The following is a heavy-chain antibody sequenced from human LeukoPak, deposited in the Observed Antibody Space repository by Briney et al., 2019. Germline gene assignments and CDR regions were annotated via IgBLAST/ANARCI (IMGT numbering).Heavy chain of an antibody. CDR2: IYYSGST. V-gene: IGHV4-59*01. Sequence: SETLSLTCTVSGGSISSYYWSWIRQPPGKGLEWIGYIYYSGSTNYNPSLKSRVTISVDTSKNQFSLKLSSVTVADTAVYYCAREGSFQTFFDYWGQGTLVTVSS. D-gene: IGHD1-26*01. CDR1: GGSISSYY. J-gene: IGHJ4*02. CDR3: AREGSFQTFFDY.